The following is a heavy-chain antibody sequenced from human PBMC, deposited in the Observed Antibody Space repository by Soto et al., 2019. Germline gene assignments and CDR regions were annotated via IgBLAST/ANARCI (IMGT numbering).Heavy chain of an antibody. CDR2: IRGRGDRT. V-gene: IGHV3-23*01. Sequence: EVQLLESGGGLVQPGGSLRLSCAASGITISNYPMSWVRQAPGKGLDWVSGIRGRGDRTYYADSAKGRFTNSKDISRNSLSLQLDSLGVEDTAVYFCVKDDGGYPSTAPHWGQGTLVTVSS. D-gene: IGHD3-22*01. CDR1: GITISNYP. J-gene: IGHJ4*02. CDR3: VKDDGGYPSTAPH.